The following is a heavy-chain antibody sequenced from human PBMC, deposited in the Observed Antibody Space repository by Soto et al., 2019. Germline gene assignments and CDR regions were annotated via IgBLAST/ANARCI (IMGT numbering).Heavy chain of an antibody. J-gene: IGHJ3*02. CDR1: GYTFTSYG. Sequence: QVQLVQSGAEVKKPGASVKVSCKASGYTFTSYGISWVRQAPGQGLEWMGWISAYNGNTNYAQKLQGRVTMTTDTTTSTAYMELRSLRSDDTAVYYCARAPRPDYYDSSGLDAFDIWGLGTMVTVSS. CDR2: ISAYNGNT. CDR3: ARAPRPDYYDSSGLDAFDI. D-gene: IGHD3-22*01. V-gene: IGHV1-18*01.